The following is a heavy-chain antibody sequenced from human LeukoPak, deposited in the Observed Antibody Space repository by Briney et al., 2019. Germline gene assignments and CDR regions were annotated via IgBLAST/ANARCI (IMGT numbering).Heavy chain of an antibody. J-gene: IGHJ6*02. CDR2: VNVGNGYT. D-gene: IGHD3-10*01. Sequence: ASVKVSCKASGYTFTNYAIYWVRQAPGQRLECMGWVNVGNGYTKFSQKFQGRLTITRDTSASTTYMELSRLMSEDTAVYYCARAGGGMVRGEGYLAAYYNYYAMDAWGQGTTVTVS. CDR3: ARAGGGMVRGEGYLAAYYNYYAMDA. V-gene: IGHV1-3*01. CDR1: GYTFTNYA.